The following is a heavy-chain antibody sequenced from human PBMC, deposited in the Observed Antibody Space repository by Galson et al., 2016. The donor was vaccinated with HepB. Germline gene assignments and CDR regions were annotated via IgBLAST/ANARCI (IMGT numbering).Heavy chain of an antibody. D-gene: IGHD3-3*01. CDR2: IKNAGSST. V-gene: IGHV3-74*01. CDR3: ARAQHHVLRFLEWLLWSAFDI. Sequence: SLRLSCAASGFTFSTYWMHWVRQAPGKGLVWVARIKNAGSSTSYADSVKGRFTISRDNAKNTLYLQMNSLSAEDTAVYYCARAQHHVLRFLEWLLWSAFDIWGQGTIVTVSS. CDR1: GFTFSTYW. J-gene: IGHJ3*02.